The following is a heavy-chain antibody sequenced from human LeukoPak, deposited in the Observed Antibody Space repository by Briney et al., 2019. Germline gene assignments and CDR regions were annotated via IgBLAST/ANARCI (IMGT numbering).Heavy chain of an antibody. Sequence: GESLKISCKGSGYSFSTYWIGWVRQMPGKGLEWMGIIYPGDSDTRYSPSFQGQVTISADKSINTAYLQWSSLKASDTAMYYCARQVVVTAAPYYYYMDVWGKGTTVTVSS. V-gene: IGHV5-51*01. CDR2: IYPGDSDT. J-gene: IGHJ6*03. D-gene: IGHD2-21*02. CDR1: GYSFSTYW. CDR3: ARQVVVTAAPYYYYMDV.